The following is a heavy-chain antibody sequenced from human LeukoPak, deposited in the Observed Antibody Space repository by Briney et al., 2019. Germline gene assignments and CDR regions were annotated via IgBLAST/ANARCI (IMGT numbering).Heavy chain of an antibody. CDR1: GFTVSSNY. Sequence: GGSLRLSCAASGFTVSSNYMSWVRQAPGKGLEWVSVVYSGGSTYYADSVKGRFTISRHNSKNTLYLQMNSLRAEDTAVYYCARETVAGTSQGFDPWGQGTLVTVSS. CDR3: ARETVAGTSQGFDP. CDR2: VYSGGST. J-gene: IGHJ5*02. D-gene: IGHD6-19*01. V-gene: IGHV3-53*04.